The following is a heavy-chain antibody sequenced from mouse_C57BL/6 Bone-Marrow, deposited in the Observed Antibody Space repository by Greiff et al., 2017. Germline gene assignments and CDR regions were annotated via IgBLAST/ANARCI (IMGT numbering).Heavy chain of an antibody. CDR3: ARRDYDGSSRYYAMDY. D-gene: IGHD1-1*01. CDR2: ISSGSSTI. J-gene: IGHJ4*01. Sequence: EVHLVESGGGLVKPGGSLKLSCAASGFTFSDYGMHWVRQAPEKGLEWVAYISSGSSTIYYADTVKGRFTISRDNAKNTLFLQMTSLRSEDTAMYYCARRDYDGSSRYYAMDYWGQGTSVTVSS. CDR1: GFTFSDYG. V-gene: IGHV5-17*01.